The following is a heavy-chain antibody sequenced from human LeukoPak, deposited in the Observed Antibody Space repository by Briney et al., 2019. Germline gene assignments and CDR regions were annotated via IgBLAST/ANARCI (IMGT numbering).Heavy chain of an antibody. D-gene: IGHD2-15*01. CDR3: ARDVWRGGYCSRGSCRTFFDY. CDR2: ISAYNGNT. Sequence: ASVEVSCKASGYTFTSYGISWVRQAPGQGLEWMGWISAYNGNTNYAQKLQGRVTMTTDTSTSTAYMELRSLRSDDTAVYYCARDVWRGGYCSRGSCRTFFDYWGQGTLVTVSS. J-gene: IGHJ4*02. V-gene: IGHV1-18*01. CDR1: GYTFTSYG.